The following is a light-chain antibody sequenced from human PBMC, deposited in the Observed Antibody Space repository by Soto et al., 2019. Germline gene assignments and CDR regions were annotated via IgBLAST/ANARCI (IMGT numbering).Light chain of an antibody. J-gene: IGLJ1*01. CDR2: GNS. Sequence: QSVLTQPPSVSGAPGQRVTISCTGSSSNIGAGFDVHWYQQFPGTAPKLLIYGNSHRPSGVPDRFSGSKSGTSASLAITGLQAEDEADYYCQSYDSSLNTVYVFGTGTKLTVL. V-gene: IGLV1-40*01. CDR3: QSYDSSLNTVYV. CDR1: SSNIGAGFD.